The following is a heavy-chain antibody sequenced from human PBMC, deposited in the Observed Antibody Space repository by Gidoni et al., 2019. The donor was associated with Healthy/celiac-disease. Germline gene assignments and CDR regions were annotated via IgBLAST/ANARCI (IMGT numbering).Heavy chain of an antibody. D-gene: IGHD3-22*01. J-gene: IGHJ4*02. Sequence: EVQLVESGGGLVQPGGSLRLACAASGFTFSGHAMHWVRQASGKGLEWVGRIRSKANSYATAYAASVKGRFTISRDDSKNTAYLQMNSLKTEDTAVYYCTSHQEGYYDSSGYTPTNWGQGTLVTVSS. V-gene: IGHV3-73*02. CDR1: GFTFSGHA. CDR2: IRSKANSYAT. CDR3: TSHQEGYYDSSGYTPTN.